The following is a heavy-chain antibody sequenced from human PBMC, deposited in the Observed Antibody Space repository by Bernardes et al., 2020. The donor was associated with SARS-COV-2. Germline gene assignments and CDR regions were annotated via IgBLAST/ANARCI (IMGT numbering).Heavy chain of an antibody. D-gene: IGHD6-13*01. CDR3: AKDGATSSYSSSWWHQFGD. Sequence: GSLRLSCAASGFTFNSYAMNWVRQAPGKGLEWVTFISSDSNNKFYGGSVKGRFTISRDNSKNTLYLQMNILRPEDTAVYYCAKDGATSSYSSSWWHQFGDCGQRTLVSVSS. V-gene: IGHV3-30*18. J-gene: IGHJ4*02. CDR1: GFTFNSYA. CDR2: ISSDSNNK.